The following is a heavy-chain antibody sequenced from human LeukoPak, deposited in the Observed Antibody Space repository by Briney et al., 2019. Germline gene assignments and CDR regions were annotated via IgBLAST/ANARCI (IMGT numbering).Heavy chain of an antibody. CDR1: GGSFSGYY. CDR3: ASLVGVPGDY. J-gene: IGHJ4*02. CDR2: INHSGST. V-gene: IGHV4-34*01. D-gene: IGHD3-10*01. Sequence: PSETLSLTCAVYGGSFSGYYWSWIRQPPGKGLEWIGEINHSGSTNYNPSLKSRVTISVDTSKNQFSLKLSSVTAADTAVYYCASLVGVPGDYWGQGTLVTVSS.